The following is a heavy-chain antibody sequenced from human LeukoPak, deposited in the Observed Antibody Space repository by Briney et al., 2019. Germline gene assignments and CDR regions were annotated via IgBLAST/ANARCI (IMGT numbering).Heavy chain of an antibody. CDR2: ITSGSSTI. D-gene: IGHD3/OR15-3a*01. CDR3: ARVYRNEEGFWTPNNYMDV. V-gene: IGHV3-48*01. CDR1: GFTFSTYS. J-gene: IGHJ6*03. Sequence: HAGGYLRLSCSASGFTFSTYSMNWVRQAPGKGLEWVSYITSGSSTIDNADSVKGRFTISRDNAKNSLYLQMNSLRAEDTAVYYCARVYRNEEGFWTPNNYMDVWGKGTTVTVSS.